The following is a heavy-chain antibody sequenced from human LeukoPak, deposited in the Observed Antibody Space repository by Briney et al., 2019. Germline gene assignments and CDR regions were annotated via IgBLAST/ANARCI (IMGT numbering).Heavy chain of an antibody. CDR2: INSDGSTT. V-gene: IGHV3-74*01. D-gene: IGHD2-21*02. CDR3: ARESGGDWGYFDD. Sequence: PGGSLRLSCAASGFTFSSHWMHWVRQAPGKGLVWVSRINSDGSTTTYADSVKGRFTISRDNSKNTLFLQMDSLRVEDTAIYYCARESGGDWGYFDDWGQGTLVTVSS. J-gene: IGHJ4*02. CDR1: GFTFSSHW.